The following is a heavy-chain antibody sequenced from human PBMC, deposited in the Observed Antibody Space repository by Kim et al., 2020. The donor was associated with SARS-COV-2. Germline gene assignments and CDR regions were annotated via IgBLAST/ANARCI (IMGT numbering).Heavy chain of an antibody. V-gene: IGHV3-48*03. J-gene: IGHJ6*02. Sequence: VKGRFTISRDNAKNSLYLQMNSLRAEDTAVYYCANGGDSEDYYYYYGMDVWGQGTTVTVSS. D-gene: IGHD2-21*02. CDR3: ANGGDSEDYYYYYGMDV.